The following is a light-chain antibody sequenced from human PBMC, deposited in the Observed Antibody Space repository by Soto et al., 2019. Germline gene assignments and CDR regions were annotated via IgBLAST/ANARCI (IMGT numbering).Light chain of an antibody. CDR1: KSVSSW. J-gene: IGKJ1*01. V-gene: IGKV1-5*03. CDR3: QQYDTYPYT. CDR2: GAS. Sequence: DIQLTQSPSTLSASVGDRVTVTCRASKSVSSWLAWYQQKPGEAPKLLVYGASRLQSGVPSRFSGSGSGTEFTLITTSLQPDDFATYYCQQYDTYPYTFGQGTKVDIK.